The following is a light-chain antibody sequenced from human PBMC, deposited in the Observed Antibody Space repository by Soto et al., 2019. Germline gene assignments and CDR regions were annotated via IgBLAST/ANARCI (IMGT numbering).Light chain of an antibody. CDR2: DVS. CDR3: QQRSLGVT. V-gene: IGKV3-11*01. J-gene: IGKJ4*01. Sequence: ELVLTQSPATLSLSPGERATLSCRASQSVNSFLAWYQQKPGQTPRLLIYDVSNRAAGIPARFSGSGSGTDFTLTISRLEPEDFVVYYCQQRSLGVTFGGGTKVEIK. CDR1: QSVNSF.